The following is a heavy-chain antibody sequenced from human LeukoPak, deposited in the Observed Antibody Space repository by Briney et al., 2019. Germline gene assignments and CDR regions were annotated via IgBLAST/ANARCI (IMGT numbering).Heavy chain of an antibody. Sequence: SKTLSLTCAVYGGSCSDYFWGWIRQPPGKGLEWIGEINHSGRTYYNPSLKSRVTISVDTSKNQFSLNLSSVTAADTAVYYCARDVVVVPAAIHYGMDVWGQGTTVTVSS. D-gene: IGHD2-2*01. CDR3: ARDVVVVPAAIHYGMDV. CDR2: INHSGRT. J-gene: IGHJ6*02. CDR1: GGSCSDYF. V-gene: IGHV4-34*01.